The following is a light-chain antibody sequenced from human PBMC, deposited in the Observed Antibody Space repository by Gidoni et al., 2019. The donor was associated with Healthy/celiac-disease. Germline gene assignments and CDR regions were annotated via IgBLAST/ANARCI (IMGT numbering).Light chain of an antibody. V-gene: IGLV6-57*01. CDR1: SGSIASNY. CDR3: QSYDSSNHGV. J-gene: IGLJ3*02. Sequence: NFMLTQPHSVSESPGKTVTISCTRSSGSIASNYVQWYQQRPGSSPTTVIYEDNQRPSGVPGRFSGSIDSSSNSASLTISGLKTEDEADYYCQSYDSSNHGVFGGGTKLTVL. CDR2: EDN.